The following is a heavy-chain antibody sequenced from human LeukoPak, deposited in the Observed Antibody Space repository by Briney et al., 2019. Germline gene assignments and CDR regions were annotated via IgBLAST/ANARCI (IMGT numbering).Heavy chain of an antibody. CDR2: MYYRGTT. CDR3: AGESGGGYGVAY. Sequence: SETLSLTRTVSGDSISVTSHFWDWIRQAPGRGLEWIGNMYYRGTTYYNPSLKSRVTISVDTSKNQLSLQLASATAADTAVYYCAGESGGGYGVAYWGQGTLVTVSS. CDR1: GDSISVTSHF. J-gene: IGHJ4*02. V-gene: IGHV4-39*07. D-gene: IGHD3-22*01.